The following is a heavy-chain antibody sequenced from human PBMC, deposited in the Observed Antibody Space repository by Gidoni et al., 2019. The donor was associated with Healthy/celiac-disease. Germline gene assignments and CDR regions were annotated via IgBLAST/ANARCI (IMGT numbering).Heavy chain of an antibody. D-gene: IGHD3-10*01. CDR3: AHIPGRLLWFGEFPYYFDY. Sequence: QITLKESGPTLVKPTQTLTLTCTFSGFSLSTSGVGVGWIRQPPGKALEWLALIYWNDDKRYSPSLKSRLTITKDTSKNQVVLTMTNMDPVDTATYYCAHIPGRLLWFGEFPYYFDYWGQGTLVTVSS. V-gene: IGHV2-5*01. J-gene: IGHJ4*02. CDR2: IYWNDDK. CDR1: GFSLSTSGVG.